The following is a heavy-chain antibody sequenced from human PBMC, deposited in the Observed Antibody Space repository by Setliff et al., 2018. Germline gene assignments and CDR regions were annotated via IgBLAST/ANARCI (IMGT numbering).Heavy chain of an antibody. CDR1: GYAFTDYY. J-gene: IGHJ4*02. CDR2: INPHNGGT. CDR3: ARGPRRITMIVATIDY. Sequence: GASVKVSCKSSGYAFTDYYIHWIRQAPGQGPEWMGWINPHNGGTVYAENFQGRVTLTRDTSIATAYMELSRLSSDDTAVYYCARGPRRITMIVATIDYWGQGTLVTVSS. V-gene: IGHV1-2*02. D-gene: IGHD3-22*01.